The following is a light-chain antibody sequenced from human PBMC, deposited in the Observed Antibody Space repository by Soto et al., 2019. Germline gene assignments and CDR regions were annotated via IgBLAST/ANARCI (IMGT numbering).Light chain of an antibody. J-gene: IGKJ1*01. V-gene: IGKV4-1*01. CDR3: QQYYSTPPA. CDR1: QSVLYSSNNKNY. CDR2: WAS. Sequence: DIVMTQSPDSLAVSLGERATINCKSSQSVLYSSNNKNYLAWYQQKPGQPPKPLIYWASTRESGVPDRFSGSGSGTDFTLTISSLQAEDVAVYYCQQYYSTPPAFGQGTKVEIK.